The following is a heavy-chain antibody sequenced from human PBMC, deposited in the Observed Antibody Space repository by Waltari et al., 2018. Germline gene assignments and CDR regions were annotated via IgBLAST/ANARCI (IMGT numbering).Heavy chain of an antibody. CDR3: ARSPWCREQIDY. CDR1: GYSLRRGYY. D-gene: IGHD3-10*01. V-gene: IGHV4-38-2*01. Sequence: QVQLQESGPGLVKPSETLSLTCSVSGYSLRRGYYLGWIRQPPGKGLEWMWSIYHGGSTYYNPHIKSRVTISVDTSKNQFYLKLSSVTAADTDVYYGARSPWCREQIDYWGQGTLVTVSS. CDR2: IYHGGST. J-gene: IGHJ4*02.